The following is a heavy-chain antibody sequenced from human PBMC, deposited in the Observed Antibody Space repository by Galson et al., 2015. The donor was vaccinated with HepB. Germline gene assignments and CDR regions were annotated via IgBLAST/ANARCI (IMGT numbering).Heavy chain of an antibody. D-gene: IGHD2-2*01. Sequence: SLRLSCAASRFTFSSYTMHWVRQPPGKGLEWVALISYDGSNKYYTDSVKGRFTISRDNSKNTLYLQMNSLRAEDTAAYYCASDIVVVPAALKTDYWGQGTLVTVSS. CDR1: RFTFSSYT. CDR3: ASDIVVVPAALKTDY. CDR2: ISYDGSNK. J-gene: IGHJ4*02. V-gene: IGHV3-30-3*01.